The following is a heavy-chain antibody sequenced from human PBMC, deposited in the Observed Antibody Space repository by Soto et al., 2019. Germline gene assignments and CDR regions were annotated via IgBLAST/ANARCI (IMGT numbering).Heavy chain of an antibody. D-gene: IGHD1-26*01. V-gene: IGHV1-69*01. J-gene: IGHJ4*02. Sequence: QVQVVQSGAEVKEPGSSVKVSCKASGDIFTTYAINWVRQTPGQGLVWMGGIKPAIGSANYAPTFQGRLTITADDLTATAYMDLTSLTSEDTAVYYCARGLLVGHETVDYWGQGTLVTVSS. CDR3: ARGLLVGHETVDY. CDR2: IKPAIGSA. CDR1: GDIFTTYA.